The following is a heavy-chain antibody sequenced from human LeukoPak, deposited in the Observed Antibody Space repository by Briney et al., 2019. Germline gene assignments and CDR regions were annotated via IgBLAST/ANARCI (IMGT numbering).Heavy chain of an antibody. Sequence: PSETLSLTRTVSGGSISSSSYYWGWIRQPPGKGLEWIGSIYYSGSTYYNPSLKSRVTISVDTSKNQFSLKLSSVTAADTAVYYCARDRGYGDPIDYWGQGTLVTVSS. D-gene: IGHD4-17*01. J-gene: IGHJ4*02. CDR2: IYYSGST. CDR3: ARDRGYGDPIDY. V-gene: IGHV4-39*07. CDR1: GGSISSSSYY.